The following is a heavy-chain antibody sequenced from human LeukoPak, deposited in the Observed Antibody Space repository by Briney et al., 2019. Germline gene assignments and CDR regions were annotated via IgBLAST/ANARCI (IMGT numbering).Heavy chain of an antibody. CDR2: IRHSDGST. CDR1: GFTFNIYT. V-gene: IGHV3-23*01. D-gene: IGHD3-10*01. Sequence: PGESLRLSCAASGFTFNIYTMYWVRQAPGKGLEWVSGIRHSDGSTYYADAVKGRFTISSDKSKNTLYLQMNSLRAEDTAVYYCAKDPFGIKTHYFDYWGQGTLVTASS. CDR3: AKDPFGIKTHYFDY. J-gene: IGHJ4*02.